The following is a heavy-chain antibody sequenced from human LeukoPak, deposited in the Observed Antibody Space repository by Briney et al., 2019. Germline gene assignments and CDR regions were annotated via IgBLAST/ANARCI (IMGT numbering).Heavy chain of an antibody. V-gene: IGHV3-11*01. CDR3: AGSYDSSGFSDY. CDR2: ISYSGRII. CDR1: GFTFSDSY. J-gene: IGHJ4*02. Sequence: PGGSLRLSCAASGFTFSDSYVNWIRQAPGKGPEWVSYISYSGRIIYYADSVKGRFTISRDNAKNSLYLQMNSLRAEDTAVYYCAGSYDSSGFSDYWGQGTLVTVSS. D-gene: IGHD3-22*01.